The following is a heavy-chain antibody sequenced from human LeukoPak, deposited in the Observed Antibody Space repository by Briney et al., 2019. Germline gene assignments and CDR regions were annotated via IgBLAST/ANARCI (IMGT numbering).Heavy chain of an antibody. CDR3: ARRRTGYSSSWYPNYFDY. D-gene: IGHD6-13*01. J-gene: IGHJ4*02. Sequence: GESLQISCKGSGYSFTSYWIGWVRQMPGKGLEWMGIIYPGDSDTRYSPSFQGQVTISDDKSISTAYLQWSSLKASDTAMYYCARRRTGYSSSWYPNYFDYWGQGTLVTVSS. V-gene: IGHV5-51*01. CDR1: GYSFTSYW. CDR2: IYPGDSDT.